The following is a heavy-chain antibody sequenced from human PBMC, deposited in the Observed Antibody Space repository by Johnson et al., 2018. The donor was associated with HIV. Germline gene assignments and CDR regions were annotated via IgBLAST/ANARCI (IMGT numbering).Heavy chain of an antibody. J-gene: IGHJ3*02. CDR1: GFTFSSYA. D-gene: IGHD5-24*01. CDR3: TTDLLRWLQGENAFDI. CDR2: ISYDGTKT. V-gene: IGHV3-30*04. Sequence: VQLVESGGGVVQPGRSLRLSCAASGFTFSSYAMHWVRQAPGKGLEWVAVISYDGTKTYYVDSVKARFTISRDDARNTLYLQMNSLRAEDTAVYYCTTDLLRWLQGENAFDIWGQGTMVTVSS.